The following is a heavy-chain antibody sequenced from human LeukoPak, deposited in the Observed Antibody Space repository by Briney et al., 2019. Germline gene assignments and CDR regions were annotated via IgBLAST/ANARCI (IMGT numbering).Heavy chain of an antibody. Sequence: GGSLRLSCAASGFTFSSYGMSWVRQAPGKGLEWVSGISPSGDIKYYVDSVKGRFTVSRDNSKNTLYLQINSLRDEDTAVYYCAKDDAWLQYNDWGQGTLVTVSS. V-gene: IGHV3-23*01. D-gene: IGHD5-24*01. CDR1: GFTFSSYG. J-gene: IGHJ4*02. CDR3: AKDDAWLQYND. CDR2: ISPSGDIK.